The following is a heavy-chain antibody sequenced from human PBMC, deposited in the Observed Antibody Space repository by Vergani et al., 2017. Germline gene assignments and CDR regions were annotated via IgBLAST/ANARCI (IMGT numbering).Heavy chain of an antibody. J-gene: IGHJ3*02. CDR3: ARDYPPDCSGGSCYSAGAFDI. CDR1: GYTFTSYA. V-gene: IGHV7-4-1*02. Sequence: QVQLVQSGSELKKPGASVKVSCKASGYTFTSYAMNWVRQAPGQGLEWMGWINTNTGNPTYAQGFTGRFVFPLDTSVSTAYLQISSLKAEDTAVYYCARDYPPDCSGGSCYSAGAFDIWGQGTMVTVSS. CDR2: INTNTGNP. D-gene: IGHD2-15*01.